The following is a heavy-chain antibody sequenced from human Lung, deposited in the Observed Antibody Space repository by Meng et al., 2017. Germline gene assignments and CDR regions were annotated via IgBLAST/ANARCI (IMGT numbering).Heavy chain of an antibody. CDR3: ARPKQANWYFDL. D-gene: IGHD1/OR15-1a*01. Sequence: VHVPRGGAGVLRLRATLCLPCVVSGGAFSGYYWSWSGQPPGKGLEWIGEINDSGSTNYNPSLKSRVTISVDTSKNQFSLKLSSVTAADTAVYYCARPKQANWYFDLWGRGTLVTVSS. J-gene: IGHJ2*01. CDR1: GGAFSGYY. V-gene: IGHV4-34*01. CDR2: INDSGST.